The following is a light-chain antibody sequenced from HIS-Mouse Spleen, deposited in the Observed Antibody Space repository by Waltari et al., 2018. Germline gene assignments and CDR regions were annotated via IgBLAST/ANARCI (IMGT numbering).Light chain of an antibody. CDR1: KLGDKY. V-gene: IGLV3-1*01. CDR2: QDS. CDR3: QAWDSSTVV. Sequence: SYELTQPPSVSVSPGQTASIPCPGDKLGDKYACWYQQKPGQSPVLVSYQDSKRPSGIPERFSGSNSGNTATLTISGTQAMDEADYYCQAWDSSTVVFGGGTKLTVL. J-gene: IGLJ2*01.